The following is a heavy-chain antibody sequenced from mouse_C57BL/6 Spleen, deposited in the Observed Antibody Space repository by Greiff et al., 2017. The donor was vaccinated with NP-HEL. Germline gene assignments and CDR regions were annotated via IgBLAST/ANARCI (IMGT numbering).Heavy chain of an antibody. D-gene: IGHD1-1*01. CDR2: IYPGSGST. CDR1: GYTFTSYW. J-gene: IGHJ3*01. CDR3: ARSDYGSNQAWFAY. Sequence: QVQLQQSGAELVKPGASVKMSCKASGYTFTSYWITWVKQRPGQGLEWIGDIYPGSGSTNYNEKFKSKATLTVDTSSSTAYMQLSSLTSEDSAVYYCARSDYGSNQAWFAYWGQGTLVTVSA. V-gene: IGHV1-55*01.